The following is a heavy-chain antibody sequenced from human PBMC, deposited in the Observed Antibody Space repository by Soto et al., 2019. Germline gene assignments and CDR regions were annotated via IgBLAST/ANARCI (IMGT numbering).Heavy chain of an antibody. J-gene: IGHJ6*02. V-gene: IGHV1-69*13. D-gene: IGHD1-26*01. CDR3: ARDKWWEQVGYYYGMDV. CDR2: IIPIFGTA. CDR1: GGTFSSYA. Sequence: ASVKVSCKASGGTFSSYAISWVRQAPGQGLEWMGGIIPIFGTANYAQKFQGRVTITADESTSTAYMELSSLRSEDTAVYYCARDKWWEQVGYYYGMDVWGQGTTVTVSS.